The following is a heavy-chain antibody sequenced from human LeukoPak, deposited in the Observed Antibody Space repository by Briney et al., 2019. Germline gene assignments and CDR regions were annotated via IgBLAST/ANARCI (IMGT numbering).Heavy chain of an antibody. V-gene: IGHV3-30*18. CDR1: GFTFSSYG. Sequence: GGSLRLSCAASGFTFSSYGMHWVRQAPGKGLEWVAVISYDGSNKYYADSVKGRFTISRDNSKNTLYLQMSSLRAEDTAVYYCAKVGYYDSSGYPPDYWGQGTLVTVSS. D-gene: IGHD3-22*01. CDR2: ISYDGSNK. CDR3: AKVGYYDSSGYPPDY. J-gene: IGHJ4*02.